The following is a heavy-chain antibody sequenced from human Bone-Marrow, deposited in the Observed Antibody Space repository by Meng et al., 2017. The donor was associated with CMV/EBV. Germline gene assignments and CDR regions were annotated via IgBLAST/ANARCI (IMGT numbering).Heavy chain of an antibody. D-gene: IGHD6-19*01. CDR2: INHSGST. J-gene: IGHJ4*02. CDR1: GGSFSGYY. CDR3: ARGSGWYKLLDFDY. Sequence: AVYGGSFSGYYWSWIRQPPGKGLEWIGEINHSGSTNYNPSLKSRVTITVDTSKNQFSLKLSSVTAADTAVYYCARGSGWYKLLDFDYWGQGTLVTVSS. V-gene: IGHV4-34*01.